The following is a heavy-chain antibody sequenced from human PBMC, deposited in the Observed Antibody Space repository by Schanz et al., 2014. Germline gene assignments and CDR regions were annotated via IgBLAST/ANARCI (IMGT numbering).Heavy chain of an antibody. CDR2: IGYDGSEK. Sequence: VQLVESGGGLVQPGRSLRLSCAASGFPFNEYGMLWVRQAPGKGLEWVANIGYDGSEKYYVDSVKGRFTISRDNSKNTLFLQMSSLRAEDTAVYYCARDGDFDYWGQGTQVTVSS. CDR1: GFPFNEYG. V-gene: IGHV3-33*08. CDR3: ARDGDFDY. J-gene: IGHJ4*02.